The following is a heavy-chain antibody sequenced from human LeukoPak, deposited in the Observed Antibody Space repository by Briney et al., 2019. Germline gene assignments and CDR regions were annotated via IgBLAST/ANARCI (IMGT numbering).Heavy chain of an antibody. Sequence: SVKVSCKASGGTLGTYAVSWVRQAPGQGLEWMGRISPMFGIANYTQKFQGRVTITTDESANTAYMGLSSLTSEDTAVYYCARENSWIQPYMDVWGKGTTVIVSS. J-gene: IGHJ6*03. CDR3: ARENSWIQPYMDV. CDR2: ISPMFGIA. D-gene: IGHD5-18*01. CDR1: GGTLGTYA. V-gene: IGHV1-69*05.